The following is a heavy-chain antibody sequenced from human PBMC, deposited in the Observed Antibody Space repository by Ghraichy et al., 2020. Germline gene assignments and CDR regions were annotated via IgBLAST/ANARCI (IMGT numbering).Heavy chain of an antibody. CDR2: GYYGGNT. J-gene: IGHJ4*02. V-gene: IGHV4-39*01. CDR3: ARLGGYDSSGYYPWYFDY. D-gene: IGHD3-22*01. Sequence: SETLSFTCTVSGDSLRSTSYYWGWIRQPPGKGLEWIGSGYYGGNTYYNPSLKSRVTLSEGTSKNQFSLKLNSVTAADTAVYYCARLGGYDSSGYYPWYFDYWGQGILVTVSS. CDR1: GDSLRSTSYY.